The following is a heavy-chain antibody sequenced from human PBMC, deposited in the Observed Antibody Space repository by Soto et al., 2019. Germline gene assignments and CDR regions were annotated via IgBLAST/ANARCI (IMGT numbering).Heavy chain of an antibody. CDR1: GYSFTSYW. Sequence: GESLKISCKGSGYSFTSYWIGWVRQMPGKGLEWMGIIYPGDSDTRYSPSFQGRFTISRDNSKNTLDLQMNGLRAEDTALYYCAKAFDASGYHYERAFDYWGQGALVTVSS. V-gene: IGHV5-51*01. J-gene: IGHJ4*02. D-gene: IGHD3-22*01. CDR2: IYPGDSDT. CDR3: AKAFDASGYHYERAFDY.